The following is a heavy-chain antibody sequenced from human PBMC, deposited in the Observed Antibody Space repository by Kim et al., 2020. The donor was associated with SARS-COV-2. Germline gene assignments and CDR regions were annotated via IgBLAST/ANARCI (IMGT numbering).Heavy chain of an antibody. V-gene: IGHV3-21*01. CDR3: ATAASGTGGPLDY. D-gene: IGHD6-13*01. Sequence: GGSLRLSCAASGFTFSSYAMNWVRQAPGKGLEWVSYISSTSRYIYYADSVKGRFTISRDNAKNSLYLQMNSLRAEDTAVYYCATAASGTGGPLDYWAQGTLVPVSS. CDR1: GFTFSSYA. J-gene: IGHJ4*02. CDR2: ISSTSRYI.